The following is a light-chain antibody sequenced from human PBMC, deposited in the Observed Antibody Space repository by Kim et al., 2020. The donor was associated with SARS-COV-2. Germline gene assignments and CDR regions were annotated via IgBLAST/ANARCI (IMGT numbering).Light chain of an antibody. CDR1: LNISTW. V-gene: IGKV1-5*03. Sequence: SASVGDRVTITCRASLNISTWLAWYQQRPGKAPKLLIYKTSNLQSGVPSRFSGIGSGTEFTLTISSLQPDDFATYYCQQYNSYSYTFGQGTKLEI. J-gene: IGKJ2*01. CDR2: KTS. CDR3: QQYNSYSYT.